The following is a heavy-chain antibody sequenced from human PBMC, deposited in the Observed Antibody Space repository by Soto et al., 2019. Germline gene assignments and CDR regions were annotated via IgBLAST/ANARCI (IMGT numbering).Heavy chain of an antibody. J-gene: IGHJ3*01. CDR3: ARPRDSSSWNALDL. V-gene: IGHV1-18*01. CDR2: INTYNGNT. Sequence: ASVKVSCKASGYTFTNYGISWVRQAPGQGLEWMGWINTYNGNTNHAQKLQGRVTMTTDTSTSTAYMELRSLRSDDTAVYYCARPRDSSSWNALDLWGQGTMVTVSS. D-gene: IGHD6-13*01. CDR1: GYTFTNYG.